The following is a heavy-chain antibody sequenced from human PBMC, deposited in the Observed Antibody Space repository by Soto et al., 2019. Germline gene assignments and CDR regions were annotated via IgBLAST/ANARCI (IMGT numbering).Heavy chain of an antibody. CDR1: GGSISSSSYY. D-gene: IGHD2-8*01. V-gene: IGHV4-39*01. CDR2: IYYSGST. Sequence: PSETLSLTCTVSGGSISSSSYYWGWIRQPPGKGLEWIGSIYYSGSTYYNPSLKSRVTISVDTSKNQFSLKLSSVTAADTAVYYCARQMVYVEYFDYWGQGTLVTVSS. J-gene: IGHJ4*02. CDR3: ARQMVYVEYFDY.